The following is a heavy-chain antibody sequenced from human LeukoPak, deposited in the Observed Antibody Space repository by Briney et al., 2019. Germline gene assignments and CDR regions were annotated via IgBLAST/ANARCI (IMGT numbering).Heavy chain of an antibody. CDR3: AGGLGSNYYYYYMDV. D-gene: IGHD3-10*01. CDR1: GGTFSSYA. V-gene: IGHV1-69*05. J-gene: IGHJ6*03. CDR2: IIPIFGTA. Sequence: GASVKVSCKASGGTFSSYAISWVRQAPGQGLEWMGGIIPIFGTANYAQKFQGRVTITMDESTSTAYMELSSLRSEDTAVYYCAGGLGSNYYYYYMDVWGKGTTVTVSS.